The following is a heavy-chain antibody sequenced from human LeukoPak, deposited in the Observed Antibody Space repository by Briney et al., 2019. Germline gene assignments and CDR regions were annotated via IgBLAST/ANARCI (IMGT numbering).Heavy chain of an antibody. CDR1: GYSISSGYY. CDR2: IYHSGST. J-gene: IGHJ4*02. Sequence: SETLSLTCAVSGYSISSGYYWGWIRQPPGKGLEWVGSIYHSGSTYYNPSLKSRVTISVDTSKNQFSLKLSSVTAADTAVYYCALFDGGYWGQGTLVTVSS. CDR3: ALFDGGY. V-gene: IGHV4-38-2*01. D-gene: IGHD2-15*01.